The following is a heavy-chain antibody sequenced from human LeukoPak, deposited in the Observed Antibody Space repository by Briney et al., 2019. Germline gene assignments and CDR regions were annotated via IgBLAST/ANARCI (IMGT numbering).Heavy chain of an antibody. Sequence: GESLKISCKGSGYSFTSYWIGWVRQMPGKGLEWMGIIYPGDSDTRYSPSFQGQVTISADKSISTPYLQWSSLKASDTAMYYCARLSYYYDSSGYTHYFDYWGQGTLVTVSS. CDR2: IYPGDSDT. D-gene: IGHD3-22*01. CDR3: ARLSYYYDSSGYTHYFDY. V-gene: IGHV5-51*01. J-gene: IGHJ4*02. CDR1: GYSFTSYW.